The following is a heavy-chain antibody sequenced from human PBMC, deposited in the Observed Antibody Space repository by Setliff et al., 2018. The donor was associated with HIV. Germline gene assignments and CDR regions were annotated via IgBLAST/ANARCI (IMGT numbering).Heavy chain of an antibody. CDR3: ARDQGLELRGDYYYYGMDV. Sequence: SETLSLTCTVSGGSIRSHYWGWFRQPPGKGLEWIGSFYHTGSTHYNPSLKSRTTMSLDTSRNQVSLKLSSVSAADTAVYYCARDQGLELRGDYYYYGMDVWGQGTTVTVSS. V-gene: IGHV4-59*11. D-gene: IGHD1-7*01. J-gene: IGHJ6*02. CDR2: FYHTGST. CDR1: GGSIRSHY.